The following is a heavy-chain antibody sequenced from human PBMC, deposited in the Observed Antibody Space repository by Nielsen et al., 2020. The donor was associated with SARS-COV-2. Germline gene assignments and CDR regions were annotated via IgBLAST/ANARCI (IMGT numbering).Heavy chain of an antibody. CDR3: ARDSTRGKQNFQH. D-gene: IGHD2-2*01. V-gene: IGHV3-21*01. J-gene: IGHJ1*01. CDR2: ISSSSSYI. CDR1: GFTFSSYS. Sequence: GGSLRLSCAASGFTFSSYSMNWVRQAPGKGLEWVSSISSSSSYIYYADSVKGRFTISRDNAKNSLYLQMNSLRAEDTAVYYCARDSTRGKQNFQHWGQGTLVTVSS.